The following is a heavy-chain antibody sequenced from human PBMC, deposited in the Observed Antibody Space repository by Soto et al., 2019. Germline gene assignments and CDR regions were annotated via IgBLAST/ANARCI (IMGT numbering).Heavy chain of an antibody. CDR2: ISGYGDNA. D-gene: IGHD2-2*01. J-gene: IGHJ4*02. CDR3: AKEQIHNVADTSSIFDS. CDR1: GFIFSDHP. Sequence: EVQLLQSGGGLVAPGGSLRLSCAASGFIFSDHPMTWVRQAPGKGLEWVSSISGYGDNAYLSDSAKGRFTIFRDNSENTLYLQMNSLRAEDTATYYCAKEQIHNVADTSSIFDSWGQGVLVTVSS. V-gene: IGHV3-23*01.